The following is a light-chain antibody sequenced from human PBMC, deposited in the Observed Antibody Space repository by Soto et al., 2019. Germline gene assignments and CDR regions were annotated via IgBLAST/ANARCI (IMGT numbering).Light chain of an antibody. CDR1: SSDVGGYNY. J-gene: IGLJ2*01. CDR2: DVS. Sequence: QSVLTQPRSVSVSPGQSVTISCTGTSSDVGGYNYVSWYQQHPGKAPKLMIYDVSKRPSGVPDRFSGSKSGNTASLTISGLQAEDEADYYCCSYAGSYPVVFGGGTK. V-gene: IGLV2-11*01. CDR3: CSYAGSYPVV.